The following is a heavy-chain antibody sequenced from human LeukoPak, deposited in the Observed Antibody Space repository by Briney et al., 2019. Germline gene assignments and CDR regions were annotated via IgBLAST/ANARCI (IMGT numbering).Heavy chain of an antibody. CDR2: IYYSDSP. D-gene: IGHD3-10*02. CDR1: GGPISSSTYY. V-gene: IGHV4-39*01. J-gene: IGHJ3*01. CDR3: ARHSDYVGDSSLDTDAFDV. Sequence: KPSETLSLTCTVSGGPISSSTYYWVSIRRPPAKVLVWIPTIYYSDSPYYNPSLKSRVTISVDTSNNQFSLTLSSVAAADTAVYYCARHSDYVGDSSLDTDAFDVWGRGTMVTVSS.